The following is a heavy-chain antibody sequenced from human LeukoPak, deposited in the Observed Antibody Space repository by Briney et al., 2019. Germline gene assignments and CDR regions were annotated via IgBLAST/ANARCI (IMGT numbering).Heavy chain of an antibody. CDR2: ISAYNGNT. D-gene: IGHD4-17*01. CDR1: GYTFTSYG. V-gene: IGHV1-18*01. J-gene: IGHJ3*02. CDR3: ARDLPLLITVTTLEGDVFDI. Sequence: GASVKVSCKASGYTFTSYGISWVRQAPGQGLEWMGWISAYNGNTNYAQNLQGRVTMTTDTSTSTAYMELRSLRSDDTAVYYCARDLPLLITVTTLEGDVFDIWGQGTMVTVSS.